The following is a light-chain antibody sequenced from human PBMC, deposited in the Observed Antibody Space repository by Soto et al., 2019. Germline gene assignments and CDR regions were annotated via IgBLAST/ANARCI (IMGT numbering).Light chain of an antibody. CDR2: AAS. J-gene: IGKJ2*01. Sequence: DIQMTQSPSSLSVSVGDRVIISCRASQSMSSYLSWYQQKPGKAPKLLIDAASSLQSGVPSRFRGSGSGTDFTLTITSLQPEDFATYYCQQSYNSPYTFGQGTKLEIK. CDR1: QSMSSY. CDR3: QQSYNSPYT. V-gene: IGKV1-39*01.